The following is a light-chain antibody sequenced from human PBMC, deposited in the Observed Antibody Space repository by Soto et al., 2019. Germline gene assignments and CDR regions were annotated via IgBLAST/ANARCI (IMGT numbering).Light chain of an antibody. J-gene: IGLJ1*01. V-gene: IGLV2-14*01. CDR2: DVS. CDR1: SNDVGGYEF. Sequence: QSVLTQPAPVSGSPGQSNPISPTGKSNDVGGYEFVSWYQQHPDNAPKLIIYDVSDRPSGESSRFSGSKSANTASLTISGLQAEDEADYYCSSYTSSGTYVFGTGTKVTVL. CDR3: SSYTSSGTYV.